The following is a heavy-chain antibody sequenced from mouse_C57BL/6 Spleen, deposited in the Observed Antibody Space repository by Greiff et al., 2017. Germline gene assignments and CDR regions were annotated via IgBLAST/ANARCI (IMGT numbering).Heavy chain of an antibody. CDR2: ISSGGDYI. J-gene: IGHJ2*01. Sequence: EVMLVESGEGLVKPGGSLKLSCAASGFTFSSYAMSWVRQTPEKRLEWVAYISSGGDYIYYADTVKGRFTISRDNARNTLYLHMSSLKSEDTAMYYCTRAVFYYGSSSYYFDYWGQGTTLTVSS. CDR3: TRAVFYYGSSSYYFDY. V-gene: IGHV5-9-1*02. CDR1: GFTFSSYA. D-gene: IGHD1-1*01.